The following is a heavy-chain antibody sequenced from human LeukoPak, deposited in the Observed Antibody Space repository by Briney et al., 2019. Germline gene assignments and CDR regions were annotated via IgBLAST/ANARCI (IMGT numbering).Heavy chain of an antibody. CDR3: ARSNNGGWGYCDY. J-gene: IGHJ4*02. CDR1: GLTFSRFW. Sequence: GGSLRLSCAASGLTFSRFWMSWVRQAPGKGLEWVAVIWYDGSNKYYADSVKGRFTISRDNSKNTLYVQMSSLRAEDTAVYYCARSNNGGWGYCDYWGQGSLVTVSS. V-gene: IGHV3-33*07. CDR2: IWYDGSNK. D-gene: IGHD3-16*01.